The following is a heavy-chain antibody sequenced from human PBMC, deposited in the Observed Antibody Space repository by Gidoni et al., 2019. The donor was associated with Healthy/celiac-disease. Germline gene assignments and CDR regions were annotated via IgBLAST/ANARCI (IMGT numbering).Heavy chain of an antibody. CDR3: ARDPVVTAEGY. CDR2: IYSGGST. Sequence: EVQLVESGGGLIQPGGSLRLSCAASGFTVSSNYMSWVRQAPGKGLGWVSVIYSGGSTYYADSVKGRFTISRDNSKNTLYLQMNSLRAEDTAVYYCARDPVVTAEGYWGQGTLVTVSS. CDR1: GFTVSSNY. V-gene: IGHV3-53*01. J-gene: IGHJ4*02. D-gene: IGHD2-21*02.